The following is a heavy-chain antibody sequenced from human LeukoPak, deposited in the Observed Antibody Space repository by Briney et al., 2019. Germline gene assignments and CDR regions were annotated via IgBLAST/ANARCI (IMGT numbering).Heavy chain of an antibody. Sequence: ASVKVSCKASGYTFSGYYMHWVRQAPGQGLEWMGCINLNSGDTEYAQKFQGRVTLTRDTSITTAYMELSSLRSDDTAVYYCARDRAGTTLIRHHDYYYMDVWGKGTTVTVSS. J-gene: IGHJ6*03. CDR3: ARDRAGTTLIRHHDYYYMDV. CDR1: GYTFSGYY. V-gene: IGHV1-2*02. CDR2: INLNSGDT. D-gene: IGHD1-1*01.